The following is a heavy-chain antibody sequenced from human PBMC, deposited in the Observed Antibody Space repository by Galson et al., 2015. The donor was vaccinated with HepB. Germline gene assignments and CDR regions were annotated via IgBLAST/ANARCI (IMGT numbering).Heavy chain of an antibody. J-gene: IGHJ4*02. CDR2: VDPEDGET. CDR3: ATDVETVAGTGSFDY. D-gene: IGHD6-19*01. V-gene: IGHV1-69-2*01. Sequence: VKVSCKVSGYTFTDYYMHWVQQAPGKGLEWMGLVDPEDGETIYAEKFQGRVAITADTSTDTAYMELSSLRSEDTAVYYCATDVETVAGTGSFDYWGQGTLVTVSS. CDR1: GYTFTDYY.